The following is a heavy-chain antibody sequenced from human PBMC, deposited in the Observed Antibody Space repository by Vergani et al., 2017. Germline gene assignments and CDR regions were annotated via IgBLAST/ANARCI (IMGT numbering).Heavy chain of an antibody. CDR1: GFTFSSYA. Sequence: DVQLVESGGGLVQPGRSLRLSCAASGFTFSSYAMSWVRQAPGKGLEWVSAISGSGGSTYYADSVKGRFTISRDNSKNTLYLQMNSLRAEDTAVYYCAKDGGYDSSGYYVCVDYWGQGTLVTVSS. CDR2: ISGSGGST. CDR3: AKDGGYDSSGYYVCVDY. D-gene: IGHD3-22*01. J-gene: IGHJ4*02. V-gene: IGHV3-23*04.